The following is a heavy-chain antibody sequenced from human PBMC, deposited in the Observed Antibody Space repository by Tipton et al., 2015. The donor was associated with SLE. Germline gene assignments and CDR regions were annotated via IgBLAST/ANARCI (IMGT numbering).Heavy chain of an antibody. CDR1: GGSFSGYY. CDR3: ARGAELGMLTFFDY. D-gene: IGHD7-27*01. Sequence: LSLTCAVYGGSFSGYYWSWIRQPPGKGLEWIGEINHSGSTNYNPSLKSRVTISVDTSKNQFSLKLSSVTAADTAVYYCARGAELGMLTFFDYWGQGTLVTVSS. CDR2: INHSGST. V-gene: IGHV4-34*01. J-gene: IGHJ4*02.